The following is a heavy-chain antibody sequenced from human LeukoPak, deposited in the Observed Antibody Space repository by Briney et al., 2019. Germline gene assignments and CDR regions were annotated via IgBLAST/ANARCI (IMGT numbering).Heavy chain of an antibody. J-gene: IGHJ4*02. Sequence: KAGGSLRLSCAASGFTFSSYSMNWVRQAPGKGLEWVSSISSSSSYIYYADSVKGRFTISRDNSKNTLYLQMNSLRAEDTAVYYCACSMVATLLPDYWGQGTLVTVSS. V-gene: IGHV3-21*01. CDR2: ISSSSSYI. CDR1: GFTFSSYS. CDR3: ACSMVATLLPDY. D-gene: IGHD5-12*01.